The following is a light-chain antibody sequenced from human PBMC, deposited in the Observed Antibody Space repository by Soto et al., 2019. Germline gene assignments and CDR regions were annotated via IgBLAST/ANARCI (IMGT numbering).Light chain of an antibody. V-gene: IGKV1-39*01. J-gene: IGKJ1*01. CDR3: QQSYNAPRT. Sequence: DIQMTQSPYSLSASVGDRVTITCRASQSISNYLNWYQQKPGKAPRLLIHAASSLQSGVPSRFSGSGSGTDFTLTISSLQPEDFVIYYCQQSYNAPRTFGPGTKVEIK. CDR1: QSISNY. CDR2: AAS.